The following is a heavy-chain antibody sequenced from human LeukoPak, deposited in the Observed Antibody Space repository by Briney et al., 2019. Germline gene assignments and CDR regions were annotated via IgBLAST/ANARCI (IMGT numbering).Heavy chain of an antibody. J-gene: IGHJ3*02. Sequence: NSEGTGTSYADSVKGRFTISRDTAKNTVFLQMNSLRAEDTAVYYCAREKAVGATLYDAFDIWGQGTMVTVSS. D-gene: IGHD1-26*01. V-gene: IGHV3-74*01. CDR2: NSEGTGT. CDR3: AREKAVGATLYDAFDI.